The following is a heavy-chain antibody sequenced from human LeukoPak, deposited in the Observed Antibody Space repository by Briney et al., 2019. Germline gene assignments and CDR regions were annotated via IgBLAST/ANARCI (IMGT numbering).Heavy chain of an antibody. D-gene: IGHD2-2*01. V-gene: IGHV4-4*07. CDR2: IYTSGST. J-gene: IGHJ5*02. Sequence: RTSETLSLTCTVSGGSISSSYWSWIRQPAGKGLEWIGRIYTSGSTNYNPSLKSRVTVSVDTSRNQFSLKLSSVTAADTAAYYCARDLVVPPYNWFDPWGQGTLVTVSS. CDR3: ARDLVVPPYNWFDP. CDR1: GGSISSSY.